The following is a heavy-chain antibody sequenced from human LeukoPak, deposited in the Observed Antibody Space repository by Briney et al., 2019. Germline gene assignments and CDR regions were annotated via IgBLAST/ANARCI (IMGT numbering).Heavy chain of an antibody. CDR1: GFTFSSYA. J-gene: IGHJ4*02. D-gene: IGHD3-10*01. CDR3: AKDLHPEVSLWFGELDG. Sequence: PGGSLRLSCAASGFTFSSYAMSWVRQAPGKGLEWVAVIWYDGSNKYYADSVKGRFTISRDNSKNTLYLQMNSLRAEDTAVYYCAKDLHPEVSLWFGELDGWGQGTLVTVSS. V-gene: IGHV3-33*06. CDR2: IWYDGSNK.